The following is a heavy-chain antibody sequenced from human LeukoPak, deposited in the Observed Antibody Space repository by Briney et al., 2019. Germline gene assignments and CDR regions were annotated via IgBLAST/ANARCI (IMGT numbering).Heavy chain of an antibody. CDR1: GGSISSYY. D-gene: IGHD3-22*01. Sequence: PSETLSLTCTVSGGSISSYYWSWIRQPAGKGLEWIGRIYTSGSTSYNPSLKSRVTMSVDTSKNLFSLKLSSVTAADTAVYYCAKGNSGYYYDYWGQEPWSPSPQ. CDR2: IYTSGST. V-gene: IGHV4-4*07. J-gene: IGHJ4*01. CDR3: AKGNSGYYYDY.